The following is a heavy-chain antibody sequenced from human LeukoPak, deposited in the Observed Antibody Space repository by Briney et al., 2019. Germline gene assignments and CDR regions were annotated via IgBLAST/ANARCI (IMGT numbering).Heavy chain of an antibody. Sequence: ASVKVSCKASGYTFNRHYIHWVRQAPGQGFEWMGIINPSDGYTEYGQKFQGRVTMTRDTSTSTVFIDLSSLRSEDTAIYYCARDHSDTFDLGTSWWIDPWGQGTPVTVSS. J-gene: IGHJ5*02. D-gene: IGHD3-16*01. CDR3: ARDHSDTFDLGTSWWIDP. V-gene: IGHV1-46*02. CDR1: GYTFNRHY. CDR2: INPSDGYT.